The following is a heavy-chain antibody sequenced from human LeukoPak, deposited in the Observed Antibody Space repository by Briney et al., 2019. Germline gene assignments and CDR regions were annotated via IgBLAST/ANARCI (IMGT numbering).Heavy chain of an antibody. V-gene: IGHV1-18*01. CDR1: GYTFTNYG. D-gene: IGHD4-23*01. J-gene: IGHJ4*02. CDR3: ARDGGSDLFDY. CDR2: ISAYNGNP. Sequence: GASVKVSCKASGYTFTNYGISWVRQAPGQGLEWVGWISAYNGNPNYAQSLQGRVTVTTDTSTSTAYMELRSLRSDDTAVYYCARDGGSDLFDYWGQGTLVTVSS.